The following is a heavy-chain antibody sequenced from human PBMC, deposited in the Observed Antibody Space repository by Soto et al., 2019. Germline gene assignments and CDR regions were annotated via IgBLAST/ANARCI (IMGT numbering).Heavy chain of an antibody. J-gene: IGHJ4*02. CDR3: ARNPFAY. V-gene: IGHV4-4*02. CDR1: GGSISSNYW. Sequence: SETLSLTCAVSGGSISSNYWWSWVRQPPGKGLEWIGEIFHSGTTNYNPSLKSRVTISMDKSDNQFSLKLNSVTAADTAVYYCARNPFAYWGQGTLVTVSS. CDR2: IFHSGTT.